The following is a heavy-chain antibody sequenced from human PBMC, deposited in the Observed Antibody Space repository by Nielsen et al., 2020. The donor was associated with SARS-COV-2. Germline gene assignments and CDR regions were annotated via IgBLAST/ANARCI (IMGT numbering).Heavy chain of an antibody. CDR3: ARDYLFRTGYYYYGMDV. CDR2: INPSGSGT. D-gene: IGHD2/OR15-2a*01. CDR1: GFTFSSYA. Sequence: GESLKISCAASGFTFSSYAMSWVRQAPGKGLEWVSRINPSGSGTAYADSVKGRFAVSRDNAGNTVVLQIHSLRVEDTAVYYCARDYLFRTGYYYYGMDVWGQGTTVTVSS. J-gene: IGHJ6*02. V-gene: IGHV3-23*03.